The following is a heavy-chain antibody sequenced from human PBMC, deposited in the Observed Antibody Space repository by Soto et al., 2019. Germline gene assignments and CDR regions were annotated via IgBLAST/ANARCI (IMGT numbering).Heavy chain of an antibody. Sequence: PSETLSLTCTVSGGSISSGDYYWSWIRQPPGKGLEWIGYIYYSGSTYYNPSLKSRVTISVDTSKNQFSLKLSSVTAADTAVYYCARVPPTYCSSTSCSGSPPDYWGEGTLVTVSS. CDR3: ARVPPTYCSSTSCSGSPPDY. J-gene: IGHJ4*02. D-gene: IGHD2-2*01. CDR1: GGSISSGDYY. V-gene: IGHV4-30-4*01. CDR2: IYYSGST.